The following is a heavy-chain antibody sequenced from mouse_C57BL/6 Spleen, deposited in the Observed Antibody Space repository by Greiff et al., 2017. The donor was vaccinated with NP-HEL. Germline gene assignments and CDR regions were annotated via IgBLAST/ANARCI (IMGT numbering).Heavy chain of an antibody. CDR1: GYTFTSYW. Sequence: QVQLQQPGAELVKPGASVKLSCKASGYTFTSYWMQWVKQRPGQGLEWIGEIDPSDSYTNYNQKFKGKATLTVDTSSSTAYMQLSSLTSEDSAVYYCARSGSSPVGFDYWGQGTTLTVSS. J-gene: IGHJ2*01. CDR2: IDPSDSYT. V-gene: IGHV1-50*01. D-gene: IGHD1-1*01. CDR3: ARSGSSPVGFDY.